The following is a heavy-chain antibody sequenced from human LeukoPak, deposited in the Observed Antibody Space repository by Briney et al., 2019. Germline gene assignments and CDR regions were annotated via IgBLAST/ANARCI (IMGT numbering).Heavy chain of an antibody. V-gene: IGHV3-23*01. D-gene: IGHD6-13*01. CDR2: ISGSGGST. Sequence: GGSLRLSCAASGFTFSSYAMSWVRQAPGKGLEWVSAISGSGGSTYYADSVKGRFTISRDNSKNTLYLQMNSLRAEDTAVYYCAQLSSSWWGSAFDYWGQGTLVTVSS. CDR3: AQLSSSWWGSAFDY. J-gene: IGHJ4*02. CDR1: GFTFSSYA.